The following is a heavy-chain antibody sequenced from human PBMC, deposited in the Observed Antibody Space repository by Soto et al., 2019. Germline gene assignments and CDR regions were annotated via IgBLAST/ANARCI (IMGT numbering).Heavy chain of an antibody. Sequence: ASVKVSCKASGGTFSSYAISWVRQAPGQGLEWMGGIIPIFGTANYAQKFQGRVTITADKSTSTAYMELSSLRSEDTAVYYCARGSGTLEMATSFDYWGQGTLVTSPQ. J-gene: IGHJ4*02. D-gene: IGHD5-12*01. CDR2: IIPIFGTA. CDR3: ARGSGTLEMATSFDY. CDR1: GGTFSSYA. V-gene: IGHV1-69*06.